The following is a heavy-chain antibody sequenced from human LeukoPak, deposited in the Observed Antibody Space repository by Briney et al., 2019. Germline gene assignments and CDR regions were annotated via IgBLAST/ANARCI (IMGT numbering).Heavy chain of an antibody. V-gene: IGHV4-34*01. D-gene: IGHD3-16*01. CDR1: GGSLSAYY. CDR3: ASATLYYGDVWGPTRDAFDI. CDR2: INHSGST. J-gene: IGHJ3*02. Sequence: WESLSLTCAVDGGSLSAYYCGWIRQPPGKGMEWIREINHSGSTNYNTYLKSRDTISVDTSKNQFSLKLSSVTAADTVVYYCASATLYYGDVWGPTRDAFDIWSQGTMVTVSS.